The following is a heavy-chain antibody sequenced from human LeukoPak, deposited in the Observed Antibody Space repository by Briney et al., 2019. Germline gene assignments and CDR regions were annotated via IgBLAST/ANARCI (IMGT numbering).Heavy chain of an antibody. CDR3: AKDPKSYYGSGSEGFDY. Sequence: GGSLRLSCAASGFTFSSYAMSWVRQAPGKGLEWVSAISGSGGSTYYADSVKGRFTISRDNSKNTLYLQMNSLRAEDTAVYYCAKDPKSYYGSGSEGFDYWGQGTLVTVSS. J-gene: IGHJ4*02. CDR2: ISGSGGST. D-gene: IGHD3-10*01. CDR1: GFTFSSYA. V-gene: IGHV3-23*01.